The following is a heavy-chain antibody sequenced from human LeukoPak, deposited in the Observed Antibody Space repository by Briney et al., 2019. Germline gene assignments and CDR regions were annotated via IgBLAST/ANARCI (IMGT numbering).Heavy chain of an antibody. CDR2: ISSSGSPI. D-gene: IGHD5-18*01. V-gene: IGHV3-48*03. Sequence: GGSLRLSCAASGFTFSSYEMNWVRQAPGRGLEWVACISSSGSPIYYADSVKGRFTISRDNAKNSLYLQMNSLRAEDTAVYHCARAQGGYSYGYGDYWGQGTLVTVSS. CDR1: GFTFSSYE. CDR3: ARAQGGYSYGYGDY. J-gene: IGHJ4*02.